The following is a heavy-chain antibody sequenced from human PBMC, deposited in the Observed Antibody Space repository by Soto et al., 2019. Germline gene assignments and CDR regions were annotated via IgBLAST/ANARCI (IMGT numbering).Heavy chain of an antibody. CDR2: IFHSGHT. V-gene: IGHV4-30-2*01. CDR3: VRDGDYYDSAGYLTI. J-gene: IGHJ3*02. CDR1: GGSISSGTYS. D-gene: IGHD3-22*01. Sequence: QLQLQESGSGLVKPSQTLSLTCAVSGGSISSGTYSWSWIRQPPGEGLEWIGYIFHSGHTYYNPSLKSRVTISIDTSKNQFSLKLSSVTAADTAVYYCVRDGDYYDSAGYLTIWGQETMVTVSS.